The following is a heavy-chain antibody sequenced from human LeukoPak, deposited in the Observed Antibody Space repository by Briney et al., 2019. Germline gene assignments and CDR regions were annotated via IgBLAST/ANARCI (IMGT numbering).Heavy chain of an antibody. V-gene: IGHV3-23*01. J-gene: IGHJ6*02. CDR3: AKDGTYSGSHYGMNV. CDR1: GFTFSSYA. CDR2: ISGSGGST. Sequence: GGSLRLSCAASGFTFSSYAMSWVRQAPGKGLEWVSAISGSGGSTYYADSVKGRFTISRDNSKNTLYLQMNSLRAEDTAVYYCAKDGTYSGSHYGMNVWGQGTTVTVSS. D-gene: IGHD1-26*01.